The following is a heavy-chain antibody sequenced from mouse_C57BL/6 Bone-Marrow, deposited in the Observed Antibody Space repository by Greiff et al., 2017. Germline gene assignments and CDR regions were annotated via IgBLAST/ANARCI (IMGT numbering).Heavy chain of an antibody. CDR1: GHTFTSYN. V-gene: IGHV1-12*01. Sequence: QVQLKESGAELVRPGASVKMSCKASGHTFTSYNMHWVKQTPRQGLEWIGAIYPGNGDTSYNQKFKGKATLTVDKSSSTAYIQLSSLTSEDSAVYFCAIPITTVVAPFAYWGQGTLVTVSA. J-gene: IGHJ3*01. CDR2: IYPGNGDT. D-gene: IGHD1-1*01. CDR3: AIPITTVVAPFAY.